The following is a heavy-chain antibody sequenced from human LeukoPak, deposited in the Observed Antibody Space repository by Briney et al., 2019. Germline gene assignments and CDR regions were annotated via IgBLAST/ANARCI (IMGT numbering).Heavy chain of an antibody. V-gene: IGHV3-49*04. J-gene: IGHJ6*03. CDR3: TRDQRTDYYYYYMDV. CDR2: IRSKAYGGTT. Sequence: GGSLRLSCTTSGFTFGDYAMSWVRQAPGRGLEWLGFIRSKAYGGTTEYAASVKGRFTISRDDSKSIAYLQMNSLKTEDTAVYYCTRDQRTDYYYYYMDVWGKGTTVTVSS. CDR1: GFTFGDYA. D-gene: IGHD1/OR15-1a*01.